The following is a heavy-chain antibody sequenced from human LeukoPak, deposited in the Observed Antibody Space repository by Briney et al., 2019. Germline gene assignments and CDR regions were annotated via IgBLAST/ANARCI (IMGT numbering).Heavy chain of an antibody. CDR3: TTVYSSGWYGVQTPAFDI. V-gene: IGHV3-15*01. Sequence: GGSLRLSCAASGFTFSNAWMSWVRQAPGKGLEWVGRIKSKTDGGTTDYAAPVKGRFTISRDDSKNTLYLQMNSLKTEDTAVYYCTTVYSSGWYGVQTPAFDIWGQGTMVTVSS. CDR1: GFTFSNAW. CDR2: IKSKTDGGTT. D-gene: IGHD6-19*01. J-gene: IGHJ3*02.